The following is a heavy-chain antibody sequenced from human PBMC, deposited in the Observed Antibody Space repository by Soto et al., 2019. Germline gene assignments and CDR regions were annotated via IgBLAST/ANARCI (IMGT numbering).Heavy chain of an antibody. D-gene: IGHD4-17*01. V-gene: IGHV3-64*04. CDR1: GFTFSSYA. CDR3: AKDRGVEVTTRFFDY. J-gene: IGHJ4*02. Sequence: PGGSLKLSCAASGFTFSSYAMHWVRKAPGKGLEYVSAISSNGGSTYYADSVKGRFTISRDNSKNTPYLQMNSLRAEDTAVYYCAKDRGVEVTTRFFDYWGQGTLVTVSS. CDR2: ISSNGGST.